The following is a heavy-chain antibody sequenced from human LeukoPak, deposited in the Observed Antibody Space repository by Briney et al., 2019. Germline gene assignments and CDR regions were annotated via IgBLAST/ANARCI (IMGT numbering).Heavy chain of an antibody. CDR2: ISSSSSYI. CDR3: ARSLLEWLLPYYFDY. CDR1: GFTFSSYS. Sequence: GGSLRLSCAASGFTFSSYSMNWVRQAPGKGLEWVSSISSSSSYIYYADSVKGRFTISRDNAKNSLYLQMNSLRAEDTAVYYCARSLLEWLLPYYFDYWGQGTLVTVSS. D-gene: IGHD3-3*01. V-gene: IGHV3-21*01. J-gene: IGHJ4*02.